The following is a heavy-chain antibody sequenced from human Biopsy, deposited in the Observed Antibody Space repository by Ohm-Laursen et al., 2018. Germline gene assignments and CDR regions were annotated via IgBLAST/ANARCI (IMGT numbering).Heavy chain of an antibody. Sequence: ASVKVSCKTFGGTLSKYAISWVRQAPGQGLEWLGVIIAPSGTTNSAQRFQGRLSITADESATSVYMELSSLTSEDTAVYYCARTGTYYHDSSLYYFYGLDLWGQGSTVTVFS. V-gene: IGHV1-69*13. CDR1: GGTLSKYA. D-gene: IGHD3-22*01. CDR3: ARTGTYYHDSSLYYFYGLDL. J-gene: IGHJ6*02. CDR2: IIAPSGTT.